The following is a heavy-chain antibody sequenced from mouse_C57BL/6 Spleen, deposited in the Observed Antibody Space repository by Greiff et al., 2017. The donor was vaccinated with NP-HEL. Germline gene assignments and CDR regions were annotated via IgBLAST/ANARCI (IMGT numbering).Heavy chain of an antibody. CDR2: IYPGDGDT. Sequence: VQLQQSGPELVKPGASVKISCKASGYAFSSSWMNWVKQRPGKGLEWIGRIYPGDGDTNYNGKFKGKATLTADKSSSTAYMQLSSLTSEDSAVYFCARKGDSSDFDYWGQGTTLTVSS. CDR1: GYAFSSSW. V-gene: IGHV1-82*01. CDR3: ARKGDSSDFDY. J-gene: IGHJ2*01. D-gene: IGHD3-2*02.